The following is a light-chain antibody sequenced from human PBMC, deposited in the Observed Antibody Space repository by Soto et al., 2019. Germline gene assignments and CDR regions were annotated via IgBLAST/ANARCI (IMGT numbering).Light chain of an antibody. J-gene: IGLJ2*01. V-gene: IGLV2-14*01. Sequence: QSALTQPASVSGSPGQSIAISCTGTSSDIGSYHYVSWYQHHPGKAPKLIIYEVSNRPSGVSDRFTGSKSGNTASLTISGLQAEDEADDYCSSYASSSTLVFGGGTKLTVL. CDR1: SSDIGSYHY. CDR3: SSYASSSTLV. CDR2: EVS.